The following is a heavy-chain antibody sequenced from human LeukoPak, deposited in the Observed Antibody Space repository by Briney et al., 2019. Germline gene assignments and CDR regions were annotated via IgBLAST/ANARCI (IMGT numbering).Heavy chain of an antibody. CDR1: GGSISSYY. CDR3: ARRSNYYDSSGYYPNSYYYGMDV. V-gene: IGHV4-59*08. Sequence: PSETLSLTCTVSGGSISSYYWSWIRQPPGKGLEWIGYIYYSGSTNYNPSLKSRVTISVDTSKNQFSLKLSSVTAADTAVYYCARRSNYYDSSGYYPNSYYYGMDVWGQGTTVTVSS. D-gene: IGHD3-22*01. CDR2: IYYSGST. J-gene: IGHJ6*02.